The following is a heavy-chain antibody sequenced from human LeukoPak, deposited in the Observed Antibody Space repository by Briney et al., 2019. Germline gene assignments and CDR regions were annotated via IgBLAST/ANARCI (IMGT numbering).Heavy chain of an antibody. CDR3: ASAHRYCSSTSCPYDYYYMDV. D-gene: IGHD2-2*01. Sequence: SQTLSLTCTVSGGSISSGDYYWSWIRQPPGKGLEWIGYIYYSGSTYYNPSLKSRVTISVGTSKNQFSLKLSSVTAADTAVYYCASAHRYCSSTSCPYDYYYMDVWGKGTTVTVSS. V-gene: IGHV4-30-4*08. CDR1: GGSISSGDYY. J-gene: IGHJ6*03. CDR2: IYYSGST.